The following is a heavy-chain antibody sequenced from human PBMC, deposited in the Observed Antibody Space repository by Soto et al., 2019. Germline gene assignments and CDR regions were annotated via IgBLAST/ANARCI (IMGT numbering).Heavy chain of an antibody. J-gene: IGHJ4*02. V-gene: IGHV4-59*01. CDR3: ARAGYDFWSGYLPFDY. CDR1: GGSISSYY. Sequence: SETLSLTCTVSGGSISSYYWSWIRQPPGKGLEWIGYIYYSGSTNYNPSLKSRVTISVDTSKNQFSLKLSSVTAADTAVYYCARAGYDFWSGYLPFDYWRQGTLVTVSS. D-gene: IGHD3-3*01. CDR2: IYYSGST.